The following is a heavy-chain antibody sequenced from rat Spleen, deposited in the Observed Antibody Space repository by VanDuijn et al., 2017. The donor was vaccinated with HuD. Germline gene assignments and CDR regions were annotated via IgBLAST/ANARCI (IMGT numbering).Heavy chain of an antibody. V-gene: IGHV5-17*01. D-gene: IGHD1-4*01. Sequence: EVQLVESGGGLVQPGRSLKLSCAASGFTFSNFAMAWVRQAPKKGLEWVATITSGGSNTYYPDSVKGRFTISRDNAKSTLYLQMDSLRSEDTATYYCTTTRVSDWGQGVMVTVSS. CDR2: ITSGGSNT. CDR3: TTTRVSD. J-gene: IGHJ2*01. CDR1: GFTFSNFA.